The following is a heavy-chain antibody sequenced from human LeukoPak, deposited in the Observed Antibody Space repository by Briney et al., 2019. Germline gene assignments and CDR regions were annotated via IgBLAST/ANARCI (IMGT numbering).Heavy chain of an antibody. Sequence: ASVKVSCKTSGYTFTSYDINRVRQATGQGIEWMGWMDSNSGNTGYAQKFQGRVTMTRNTSISTAYMELSSLRSEDTAVYYCATASYDFWSGYYRRNDAFDIWGQETMVTVSS. V-gene: IGHV1-8*01. CDR3: ATASYDFWSGYYRRNDAFDI. CDR2: MDSNSGNT. J-gene: IGHJ3*02. CDR1: GYTFTSYD. D-gene: IGHD3-3*01.